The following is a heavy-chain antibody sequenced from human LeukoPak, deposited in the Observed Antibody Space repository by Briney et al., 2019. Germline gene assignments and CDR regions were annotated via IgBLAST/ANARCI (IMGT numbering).Heavy chain of an antibody. CDR3: AKAEGSGNQPFKY. Sequence: PGGSLRLSCAASGFTFSSYAMSWVRQAHGKGLEWISHISAGGGTTYYSDSVKGRFTISRDNSKNTLYLQMNSLRAEDTAVYSCAKAEGSGNQPFKYWGQGTLVTVSS. D-gene: IGHD3-10*01. J-gene: IGHJ4*02. V-gene: IGHV3-23*01. CDR2: ISAGGGTT. CDR1: GFTFSSYA.